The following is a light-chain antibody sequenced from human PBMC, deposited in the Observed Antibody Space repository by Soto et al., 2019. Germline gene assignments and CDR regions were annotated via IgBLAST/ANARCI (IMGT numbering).Light chain of an antibody. V-gene: IGLV2-23*01. CDR1: SSDIGSYNL. CDR3: CSYAGSSTLL. J-gene: IGLJ2*01. Sequence: QSALTQPASVSGSPGQSITISCTGSSSDIGSYNLVSWYQQYPGKAPKFIIFEVTKRPSGVSTRFSGSKSGNTASLTISGLLAEDEAAYYCCSYAGSSTLLFGGGTKLTVL. CDR2: EVT.